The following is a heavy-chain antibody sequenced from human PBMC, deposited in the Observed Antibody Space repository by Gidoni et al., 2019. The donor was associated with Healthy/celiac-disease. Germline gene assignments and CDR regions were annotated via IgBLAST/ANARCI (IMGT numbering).Heavy chain of an antibody. CDR1: GFPFSSYG. V-gene: IGHV3-33*01. Sequence: QVQLVESGGGVVQPGRSLRLPCAASGFPFSSYGMHWVRQAPGKGLEWVAVIWYDGSNKYYADSVKGRFTISRDNSKNTLYLQMNSLRAEDTAVYYCAREYYDSSGYSRGAFDIWGQGTMVTVSS. CDR2: IWYDGSNK. J-gene: IGHJ3*02. D-gene: IGHD3-22*01. CDR3: AREYYDSSGYSRGAFDI.